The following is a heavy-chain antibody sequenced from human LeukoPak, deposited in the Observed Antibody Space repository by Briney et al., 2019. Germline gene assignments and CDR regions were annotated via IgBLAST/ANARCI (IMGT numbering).Heavy chain of an antibody. D-gene: IGHD5-18*01. V-gene: IGHV3-21*01. CDR2: ISSSSSYI. CDR1: GFTFSSYS. J-gene: IGHJ6*04. Sequence: PGGSLRLSCAASGFTFSSYSMNWVRQAPGKGLEWVSSISSSSSYIYYADSVKGRFTISRDNAKNSLYLQMNSLRAEDTAVYYCARLDVDTAMVTDYWGKGTTVTISS. CDR3: ARLDVDTAMVTDY.